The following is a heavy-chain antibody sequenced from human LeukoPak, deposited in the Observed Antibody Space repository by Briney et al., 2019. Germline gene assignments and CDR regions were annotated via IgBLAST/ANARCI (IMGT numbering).Heavy chain of an antibody. Sequence: GGSLRLSCAASGFTFSTYAMGWVRQAPGKGLEWVSSIKGGGGDPFYADSVKGRFAISRDNSKSTLFLQLNSLRADDTAVYYCAKGGHDFNPFYWWGQGTLVTVSS. CDR2: IKGGGGDP. V-gene: IGHV3-23*01. J-gene: IGHJ4*02. CDR1: GFTFSTYA. D-gene: IGHD2-21*02. CDR3: AKGGHDFNPFYW.